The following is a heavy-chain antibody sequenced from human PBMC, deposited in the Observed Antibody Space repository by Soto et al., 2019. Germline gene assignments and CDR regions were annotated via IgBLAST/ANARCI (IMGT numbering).Heavy chain of an antibody. Sequence: EVQLVESGGGLVQPGRSLRLSCVASGFTFDDYAMHWVRQPPGKGLEWVSGISWNIDNMDYGDSVKGRFTVSTDNAKNSMCPHMNSLRAEDTALYSWAVISAAVGSGLFLEWPTRNVVFDILGQGTKVTVSS. J-gene: IGHJ3*02. CDR3: AVISAAVGSGLFLEWPTRNVVFDI. CDR2: ISWNIDNM. D-gene: IGHD3-3*01. CDR1: GFTFDDYA. V-gene: IGHV3-9*01.